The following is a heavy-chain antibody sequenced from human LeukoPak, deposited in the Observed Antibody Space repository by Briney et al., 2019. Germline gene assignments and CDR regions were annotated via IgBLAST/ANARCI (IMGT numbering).Heavy chain of an antibody. V-gene: IGHV1-2*02. CDR3: ARDPGITIFGVVMYFDY. CDR2: INPNSGGT. J-gene: IGHJ4*02. D-gene: IGHD3-3*01. Sequence: ASVKASCKASGYTFTGYYMHWVRQAPGQGLEWMGWINPNSGGTNYAQKFQGRVTMTRDTSISTAYMELSRLRSDDTAVYYCARDPGITIFGVVMYFDYWGQGTLVTVSS. CDR1: GYTFTGYY.